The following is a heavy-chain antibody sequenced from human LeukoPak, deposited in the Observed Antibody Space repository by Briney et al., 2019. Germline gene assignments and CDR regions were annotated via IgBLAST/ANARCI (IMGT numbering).Heavy chain of an antibody. CDR3: ASAGNTHFDY. CDR2: IKQDGSEK. Sequence: GGSLRLSCAASGFTFSTYWMSWVRQAPGKGLEWVATIKQDGSEKYYVDSLKGRFTISRDNAKNSLYPQMSSLRAEDTAVYYCASAGNTHFDYWGQGTLVTVSS. CDR1: GFTFSTYW. D-gene: IGHD4-23*01. J-gene: IGHJ4*02. V-gene: IGHV3-7*01.